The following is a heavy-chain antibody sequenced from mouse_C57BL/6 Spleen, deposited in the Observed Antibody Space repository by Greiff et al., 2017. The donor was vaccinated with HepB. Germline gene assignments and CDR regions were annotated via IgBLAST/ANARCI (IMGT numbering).Heavy chain of an antibody. D-gene: IGHD2-2*01. CDR2: MNPNNGGT. CDR3: ASVGLDWYFDV. Sequence: EVQLQQSGPELVKPGASVKMSCKASGYTFTDYNMHWVKQSHGKSLEWIGYMNPNNGGTSYNQKFKGNATLTVNKSSSTAYMELRSLTSEDSAVYYCASVGLDWYFDVWGTGTTVTVSS. CDR1: GYTFTDYN. J-gene: IGHJ1*03. V-gene: IGHV1-22*01.